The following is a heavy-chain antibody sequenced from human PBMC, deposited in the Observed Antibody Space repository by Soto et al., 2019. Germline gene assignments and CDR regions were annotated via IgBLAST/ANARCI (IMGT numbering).Heavy chain of an antibody. Sequence: QVQLVQSGAEVKKPGASVKVSCKASGYTFTGYYMNWVRQAPGQGLEWMGWINPNSGGTNYAQKFQGRVTMTRDTSISTAYMELSRLRSDDTAVYYCARVVPGGYYYYGMDVWGQGTTVTVS. CDR2: INPNSGGT. CDR1: GYTFTGYY. D-gene: IGHD2-2*01. J-gene: IGHJ6*02. V-gene: IGHV1-2*02. CDR3: ARVVPGGYYYYGMDV.